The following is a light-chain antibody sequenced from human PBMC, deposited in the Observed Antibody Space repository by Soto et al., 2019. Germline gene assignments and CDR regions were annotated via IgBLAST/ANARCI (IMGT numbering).Light chain of an antibody. V-gene: IGKV3-20*01. CDR1: QTVSSAS. J-gene: IGKJ1*01. CDR2: GTS. CDR3: QHYGTSPHI. Sequence: IILTQSPDTLSVSPGEPVTLSCRVSQTVSSASVAWYQQRPGQSPRLLIYGTSYRATGIPARFSGSGSETDFTLTISRLEPEDSAVYYCQHYGTSPHIFGPGTRVEIK.